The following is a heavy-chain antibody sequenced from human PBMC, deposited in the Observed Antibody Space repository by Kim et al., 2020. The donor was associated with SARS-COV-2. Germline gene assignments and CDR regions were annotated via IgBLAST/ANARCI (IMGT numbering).Heavy chain of an antibody. CDR3: ARGSSDAFDI. D-gene: IGHD1-26*01. V-gene: IGHV4-34*01. CDR1: GGSFSGYY. CDR2: INHSGST. J-gene: IGHJ3*02. Sequence: SETLSLTCAVYGGSFSGYYWSWIRQPPGKGLEWIGEINHSGSTNYNPSLKSRVTISVDTSKNQFSLKLSSVTAADTAVYYCARGSSDAFDIWGQGTMVTVSS.